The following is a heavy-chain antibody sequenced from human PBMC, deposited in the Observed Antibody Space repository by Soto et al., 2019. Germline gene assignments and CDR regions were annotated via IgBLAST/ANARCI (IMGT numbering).Heavy chain of an antibody. CDR2: IDSDGGAT. J-gene: IGHJ4*01. D-gene: IGHD3-3*02. CDR3: IKSKHISEH. CDR1: GFAFETYA. V-gene: IGHV3-74*01. Sequence: EVQLVESGGGLVQPGGSLRLSCAASGFAFETYAMHWVRQTAGKGLEWVSRIDSDGGATAYADSVRGRFSISRDNAKNTLYLQMNSLRADDTAVYYCIKSKHISEHWGQGTLVTVSS.